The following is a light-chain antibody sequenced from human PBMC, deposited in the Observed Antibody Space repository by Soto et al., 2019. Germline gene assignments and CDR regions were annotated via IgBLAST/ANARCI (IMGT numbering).Light chain of an antibody. V-gene: IGKV2-28*01. J-gene: IGKJ4*01. CDR1: QSLLDSNGYNY. CDR2: LGS. Sequence: DIVMTQSPLSLLVTPGEPASISCRSSQSLLDSNGYNYLDWYLQKPGQSPQLLIYLGSNRASGVPDRFSGSGSGTEFTLKISRVEAEDVGIYYCMQSLQTPLTFGGGTKVEIK. CDR3: MQSLQTPLT.